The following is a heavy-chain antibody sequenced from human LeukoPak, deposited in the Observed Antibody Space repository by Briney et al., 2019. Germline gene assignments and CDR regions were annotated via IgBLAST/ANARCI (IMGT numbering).Heavy chain of an antibody. CDR3: ASTTIVVVPAAILGGGFYYYYGMDV. CDR2: IYYSGST. D-gene: IGHD2-2*02. J-gene: IGHJ6*02. Sequence: PSETLSLTCTVSGGSISSSSYYWGWIRQPPGKGLEWIGSIYYSGSTYYNPSLKSRVTISVDTSKNQFSLKLSSVTAADTAVYYCASTTIVVVPAAILGGGFYYYYGMDVWGQGTTVTVSS. CDR1: GGSISSSSYY. V-gene: IGHV4-39*01.